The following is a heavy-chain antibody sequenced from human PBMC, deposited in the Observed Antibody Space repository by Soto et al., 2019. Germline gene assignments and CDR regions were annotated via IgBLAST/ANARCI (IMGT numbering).Heavy chain of an antibody. D-gene: IGHD1-26*01. V-gene: IGHV3-30-3*01. Sequence: GGSLRLSCTVSGLTFSSSSVHWVRQAPGKGLEWVAVISENGDRQYSTDSVRGRFLVSRDTFNNTIYLQMNSLRPEDTGEYFCARRLAPSVSALGYWGQGALVTVSS. CDR3: ARRLAPSVSALGY. CDR2: ISENGDRQ. CDR1: GLTFSSSS. J-gene: IGHJ4*02.